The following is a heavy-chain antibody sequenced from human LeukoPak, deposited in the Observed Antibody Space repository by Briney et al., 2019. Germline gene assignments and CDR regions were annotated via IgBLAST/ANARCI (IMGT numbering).Heavy chain of an antibody. D-gene: IGHD6-13*01. J-gene: IGHJ4*02. Sequence: GGSLRLSCAASGVAVSNNYMNWVRQAPGKGLEWVSLIYSGGSTYYADSVKGRFTISRDNSKNTLYLQMNSLRAEDTAVYYCARDPPAVATNTYGWGQGTLVTVSS. CDR3: ARDPPAVATNTYG. CDR1: GVAVSNNY. CDR2: IYSGGST. V-gene: IGHV3-66*01.